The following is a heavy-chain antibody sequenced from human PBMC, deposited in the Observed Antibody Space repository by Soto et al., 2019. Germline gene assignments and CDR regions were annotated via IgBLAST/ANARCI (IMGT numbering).Heavy chain of an antibody. V-gene: IGHV3-23*01. CDR3: AKDRGTGDYGVNAVDI. CDR1: GFTFSVFA. CDR2: ISCRGENT. J-gene: IGHJ3*02. Sequence: EVQLLESGGGLVQPGGSLRLSCAASGFTFSVFAMSWVRQAPGKGLELVSTISCRGENTYYADSVKGRFTISRDNSKNTLNLQMNSLRGEDTAVYYCAKDRGTGDYGVNAVDIWGQGTMVTVAS. D-gene: IGHD7-27*01.